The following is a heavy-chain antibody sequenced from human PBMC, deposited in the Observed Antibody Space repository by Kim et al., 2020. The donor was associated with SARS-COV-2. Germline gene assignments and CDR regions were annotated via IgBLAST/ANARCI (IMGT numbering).Heavy chain of an antibody. CDR3: AKGDYCSGGSCYYRNDDWFDP. CDR2: ISGDGGST. CDR1: GFTFDDYA. V-gene: IGHV3-43*02. Sequence: GGSLRLSCAASGFTFDDYAMHWVRQAPGKGLEWVSLISGDGGSTYYADSVKGRFTISRDNSKNSLYLQMNSLRTEDTALYYCAKGDYCSGGSCYYRNDDWFDPWGQGTLVTVSS. D-gene: IGHD2-15*01. J-gene: IGHJ5*02.